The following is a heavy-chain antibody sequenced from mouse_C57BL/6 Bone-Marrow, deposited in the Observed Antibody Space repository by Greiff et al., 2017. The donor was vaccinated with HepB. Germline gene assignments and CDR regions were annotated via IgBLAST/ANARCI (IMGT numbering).Heavy chain of an antibody. Sequence: QVQLQQSGAELVRPGTSVKVSCKASGYAFTNYLLEWVKQRPGQGLEWIGVINPGSGGTNYNEKFKGKATLTADKSSSTAYMQLCSLTSEDSAVYFCARSPYSNYDYYAMDYWGQGTSVTVSS. CDR1: GYAFTNYL. CDR2: INPGSGGT. V-gene: IGHV1-54*01. D-gene: IGHD2-5*01. CDR3: ARSPYSNYDYYAMDY. J-gene: IGHJ4*01.